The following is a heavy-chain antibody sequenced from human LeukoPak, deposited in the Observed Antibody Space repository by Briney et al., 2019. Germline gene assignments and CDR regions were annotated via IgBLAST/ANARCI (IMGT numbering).Heavy chain of an antibody. J-gene: IGHJ4*02. CDR1: GGSISSYY. Sequence: KPSETLSLTCTVSGGSISSYYWSWIRQPPGKGLEWIGYIYYSGSTNYNPSLKSRVTISVHTSKNQFSLKLSSVTAADTAVYYCARAGTYSGNGASKDYWGQGTLVTVSS. D-gene: IGHD1-26*01. CDR2: IYYSGST. CDR3: ARAGTYSGNGASKDY. V-gene: IGHV4-59*01.